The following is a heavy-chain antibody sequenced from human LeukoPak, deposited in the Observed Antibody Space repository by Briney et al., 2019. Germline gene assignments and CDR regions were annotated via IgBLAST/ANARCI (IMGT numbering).Heavy chain of an antibody. CDR2: INPNSGGT. D-gene: IGHD6-19*01. CDR1: GYTFTSYY. J-gene: IGHJ6*03. V-gene: IGHV1-2*02. CDR3: ARDRSSGWVEYYYSDMDV. Sequence: ASVKVSCKASGYTFTSYYMHWVRQAPGQGLEWMGWINPNSGGTNYAQKFQGRVTMTRDTSISTAYMELSRLRSDDTAVYYCARDRSSGWVEYYYSDMDVWGKGTTVTVSS.